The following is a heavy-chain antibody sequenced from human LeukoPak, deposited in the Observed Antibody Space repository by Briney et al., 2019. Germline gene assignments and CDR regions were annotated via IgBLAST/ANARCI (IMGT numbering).Heavy chain of an antibody. D-gene: IGHD4-23*01. CDR1: GGSFSGYY. Sequence: PSETLSLTCAVYGGSFSGYYWSWIRQPPGKGLEWIGEINHSGSTNYNPSLKSRVTISVDTSKNQFSLKLSSVTAADTAVYYCARFSDYGGNSDYWGQGTLVTVSS. CDR2: INHSGST. CDR3: ARFSDYGGNSDY. J-gene: IGHJ4*02. V-gene: IGHV4-34*01.